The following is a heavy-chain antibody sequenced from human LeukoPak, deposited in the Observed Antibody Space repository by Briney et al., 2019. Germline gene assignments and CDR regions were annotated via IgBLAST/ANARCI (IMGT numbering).Heavy chain of an antibody. CDR3: ARDKGGGWYQDLDY. CDR1: GYTFTMYG. V-gene: IGHV1-18*01. CDR2: ISAYNGNT. J-gene: IGHJ4*02. D-gene: IGHD6-19*01. Sequence: VASVKVSFRASGYTFTMYGISWVRPAPGQGGEGVGWISAYNGNTDYAQKVQDRVTMATDTSTSTAYMELRRLTSDDTAMYYCARDKGGGWYQDLDYWGQGTQVTVSS.